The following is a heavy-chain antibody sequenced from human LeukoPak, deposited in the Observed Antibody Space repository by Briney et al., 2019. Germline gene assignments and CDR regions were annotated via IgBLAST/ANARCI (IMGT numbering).Heavy chain of an antibody. CDR3: ASAPYSYAFDI. D-gene: IGHD2-15*01. CDR2: INPNSGGT. Sequence: ASVKVSCKASGYTFTAYYIHWVRQAPGQGLECMGWINPNSGGTDYTQKFQGRVTMTRDTSISTAYMELSRLRSDDTAVYYCASAPYSYAFDIWGQGTLVTVSS. V-gene: IGHV1-2*02. CDR1: GYTFTAYY. J-gene: IGHJ3*02.